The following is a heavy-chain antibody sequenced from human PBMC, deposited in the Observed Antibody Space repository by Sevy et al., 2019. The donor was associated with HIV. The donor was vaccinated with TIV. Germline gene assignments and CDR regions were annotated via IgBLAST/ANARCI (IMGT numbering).Heavy chain of an antibody. Sequence: GESLKISCAASGFTFSSYAMHWVRQAPGKGLGWVAVISYDGSNKYYGDSVKGRFTISRDNSKNTLYLQMNSLRAEDTAVYYCARDGAGYNYVSHFDYWGQGTLVTVSS. D-gene: IGHD5-12*01. J-gene: IGHJ4*02. CDR2: ISYDGSNK. CDR1: GFTFSSYA. CDR3: ARDGAGYNYVSHFDY. V-gene: IGHV3-30-3*01.